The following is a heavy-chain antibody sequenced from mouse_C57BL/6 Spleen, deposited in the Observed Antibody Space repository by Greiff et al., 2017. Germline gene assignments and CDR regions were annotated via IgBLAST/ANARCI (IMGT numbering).Heavy chain of an antibody. D-gene: IGHD2-5*01. Sequence: EVQLVESGPELVKPGASVKMSCKASGYTFTDYYMHWVKQSPGKSLEWIGYIYPNNGGNGYNQKFKGKATLTVDKSSSTAYMELRSLTSEDSAVYYCARMESFYSNSYYYAMDDWGQGTSVTVSS. CDR3: ARMESFYSNSYYYAMDD. V-gene: IGHV1-34*01. CDR2: IYPNNGGN. CDR1: GYTFTDYY. J-gene: IGHJ4*01.